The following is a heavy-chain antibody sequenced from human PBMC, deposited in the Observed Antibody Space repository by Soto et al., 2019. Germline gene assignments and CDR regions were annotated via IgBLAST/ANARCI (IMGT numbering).Heavy chain of an antibody. CDR1: GGSFSRYY. V-gene: IGHV4-34*01. Sequence: PSETLSLTCDVYGGSFSRYYWNWIRQPPGKGLEWLGEINHSGSTNYNPSLESRVTISLDTSKTQFSLKLTSVTAADTDVYYCERGDRRLVGTWFDTWGQGTLVTVSS. J-gene: IGHJ5*02. CDR2: INHSGST. CDR3: ERGDRRLVGTWFDT. D-gene: IGHD1-7*01.